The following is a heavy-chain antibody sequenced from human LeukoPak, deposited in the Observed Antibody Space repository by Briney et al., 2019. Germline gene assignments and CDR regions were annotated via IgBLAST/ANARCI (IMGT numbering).Heavy chain of an antibody. CDR2: IKPDGSQQ. Sequence: GGSLRLSCAASGFSFSNHWMTWVRQAPGKGLEWVANIKPDGSQQYYVDSMKGRFTISRDNSKNTLYLQMNSLRAEDTAVYYCAKDAPRLSGYHFEYWGQGTLVTVSS. D-gene: IGHD3-22*01. V-gene: IGHV3-7*03. J-gene: IGHJ4*02. CDR3: AKDAPRLSGYHFEY. CDR1: GFSFSNHW.